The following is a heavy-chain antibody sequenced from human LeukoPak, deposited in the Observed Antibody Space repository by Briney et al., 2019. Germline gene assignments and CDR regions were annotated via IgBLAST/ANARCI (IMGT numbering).Heavy chain of an antibody. J-gene: IGHJ5*02. D-gene: IGHD6-19*01. CDR1: VYTFTSYG. V-gene: IGHV1-18*01. Sequence: GASVKVSCKASVYTFTSYGLSWVRQTPGQRLEWMGWISAYTGNTNYAQKLQGSVTMTTDTSTSTAYMELRRLRSDDTAVYYCASDWSGYQWLETWGQGTLVTVSS. CDR3: ASDWSGYQWLET. CDR2: ISAYTGNT.